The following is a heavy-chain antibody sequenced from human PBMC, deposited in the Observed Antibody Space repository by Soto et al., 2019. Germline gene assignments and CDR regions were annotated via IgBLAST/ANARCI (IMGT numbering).Heavy chain of an antibody. J-gene: IGHJ6*02. D-gene: IGHD4-17*01. V-gene: IGHV1-2*04. CDR1: GYTFTGYY. Sequence: ASVKVSCKASGYTFTGYYMHGVRQAPGQGLEWMGCINPNSGGTNYAQNFQCCFTMTRDTSISTAYMELSRLRSDDTAVYYCARVTDSGGNLKGYYGMDVWRQGTTV. CDR2: INPNSGGT. CDR3: ARVTDSGGNLKGYYGMDV.